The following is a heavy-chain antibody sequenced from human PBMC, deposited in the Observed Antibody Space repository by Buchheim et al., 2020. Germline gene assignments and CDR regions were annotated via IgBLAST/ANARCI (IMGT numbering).Heavy chain of an antibody. CDR3: ARAERSMITFGGVIGY. V-gene: IGHV4-31*03. CDR1: GDSVSSGSQY. CDR2: IYYSGST. Sequence: QVQLQESGPGLVKPSETLSLTCSVSGDSVSSGSQYWSWIRQHPGKGLEWIGYIYYSGSTYYNPSLKSRVTISVDTSKNQFSLKLSSVTAADTAVYYCARAERSMITFGGVIGYWGQGTL. D-gene: IGHD3-16*01. J-gene: IGHJ4*02.